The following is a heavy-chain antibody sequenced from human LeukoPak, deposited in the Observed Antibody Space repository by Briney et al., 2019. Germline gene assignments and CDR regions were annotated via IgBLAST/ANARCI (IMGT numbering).Heavy chain of an antibody. J-gene: IGHJ5*02. V-gene: IGHV3-49*04. CDR2: IRSKAYGGTT. D-gene: IGHD6-25*01. Sequence: PGRSLRLSSTASGFTFGDYAMSWVRQAPGKGLEWVGFIRSKAYGGTTEYAASVKGRFTISRDDSKSIAYLQMNSLKTEDTAVYYCTGGPGDPWGQGTLVTVSS. CDR1: GFTFGDYA. CDR3: TGGPGDP.